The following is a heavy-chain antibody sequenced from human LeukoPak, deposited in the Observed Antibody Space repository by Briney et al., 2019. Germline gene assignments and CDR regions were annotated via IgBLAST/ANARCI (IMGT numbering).Heavy chain of an antibody. CDR2: IYPGDSET. J-gene: IGHJ4*02. D-gene: IGHD3-3*01. CDR3: ARLSTRLLDH. Sequence: GESLKISCKGSAVTFNNYWIGWVRQLPGKGLDWMGIIYPGDSETRYSPSFQDQVTMSVDKSINTAYLHWGSLKASDTAMYFCARLSTRLLDHWGQGTRVTVSS. V-gene: IGHV5-51*01. CDR1: AVTFNNYW.